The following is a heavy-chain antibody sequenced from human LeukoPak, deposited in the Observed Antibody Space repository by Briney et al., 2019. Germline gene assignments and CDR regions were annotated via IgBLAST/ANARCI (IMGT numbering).Heavy chain of an antibody. D-gene: IGHD1-26*01. J-gene: IGHJ6*02. Sequence: SETLSLTCTVSGGSISSYYWSWIRQPPGKGLEWIGHIYYSGSTNYNPSLKSRVTISVDTSKNQFSLKLSSVTAADTAVYYCARVEGATFYYYYGMDVWGQGTTVTVSS. CDR3: ARVEGATFYYYYGMDV. CDR1: GGSISSYY. CDR2: IYYSGST. V-gene: IGHV4-59*01.